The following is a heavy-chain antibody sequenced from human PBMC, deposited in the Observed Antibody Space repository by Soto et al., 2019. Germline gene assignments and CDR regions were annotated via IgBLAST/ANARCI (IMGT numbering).Heavy chain of an antibody. CDR2: MNPNSGNT. J-gene: IGHJ4*02. V-gene: IGHV1-8*01. D-gene: IGHD2-15*01. Sequence: GASVKVSCKASGYTFTSYDINWVRQATGQGLEWMGWMNPNSGNTGYAQKFQGRVTMTRNTSISTAYMELSSLRSEDTAVYYCARGCGNGGSWYRVGCVWGQGTLVTVSS. CDR3: ARGCGNGGSWYRVGCV. CDR1: GYTFTSYD.